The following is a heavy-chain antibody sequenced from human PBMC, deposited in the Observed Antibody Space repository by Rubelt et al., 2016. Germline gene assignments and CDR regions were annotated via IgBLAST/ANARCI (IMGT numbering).Heavy chain of an antibody. CDR2: IRTYNGNT. CDR3: ARGYCSSANCLFNWFDP. V-gene: IGHV1-18*01. CDR1: GYTLTELS. Sequence: SGAEVKKPGASVKVSCKVSGYTLTELSMHWVRQAPGKGLEWMGWIRTYNGNTNYAQKLQGRVTMTTDTSTSTAYMELRSLRSDDTAMYFCARGYCSSANCLFNWFDPWGQGTLVTVSS. D-gene: IGHD2-2*01. J-gene: IGHJ5*02.